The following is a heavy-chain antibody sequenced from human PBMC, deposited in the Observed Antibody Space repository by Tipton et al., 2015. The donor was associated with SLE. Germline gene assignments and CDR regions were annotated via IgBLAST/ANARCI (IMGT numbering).Heavy chain of an antibody. Sequence: TPSLTCTVSGGSISGYYWSWIRQPPGKGLEWIGNIYESGNSNYNPSLKSRVTISVDASKNQFSLRLTSLTAADTAVYYCARVVYSFSDAFDIWGQGTLVTVSS. J-gene: IGHJ3*02. CDR3: ARVVYSFSDAFDI. D-gene: IGHD6-13*01. V-gene: IGHV4-59*01. CDR2: IYESGNS. CDR1: GGSISGYY.